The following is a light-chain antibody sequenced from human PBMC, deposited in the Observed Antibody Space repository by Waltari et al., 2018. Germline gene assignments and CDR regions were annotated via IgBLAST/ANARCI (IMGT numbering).Light chain of an antibody. CDR2: DAS. CDR1: QSVSSSY. Sequence: EIVLTQSPGTLSLSPGERATLSCRASQSVSSSYLAWYQQKPGQAPRLLIFDASNRATGIPDRFSGSGSGTDFTLTISRLEPEDCAVYFCQQYSYSPNTFGQGTKLEI. V-gene: IGKV3-20*01. J-gene: IGKJ2*01. CDR3: QQYSYSPNT.